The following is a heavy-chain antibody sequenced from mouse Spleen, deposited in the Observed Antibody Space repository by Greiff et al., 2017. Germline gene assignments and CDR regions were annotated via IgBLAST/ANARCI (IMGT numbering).Heavy chain of an antibody. CDR2: INPSSGYT. D-gene: IGHD2-2*01. CDR3: ARSNYGYDDYFDY. V-gene: IGHV1-4*01. J-gene: IGHJ2*01. CDR1: GYTFTSYT. Sequence: VQLHQSGAELARPGASVKMSCKASGYTFTSYTMHWVKQRPGQGLEWIGYINPSSGYTKYNQKFKDKATLTADKSSSTAYMQLSSLTSEDSAVYYCARSNYGYDDYFDYWGQGTTLTVSS.